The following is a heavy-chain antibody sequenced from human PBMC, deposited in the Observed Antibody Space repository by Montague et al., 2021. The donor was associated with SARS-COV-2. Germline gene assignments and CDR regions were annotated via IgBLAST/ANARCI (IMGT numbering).Heavy chain of an antibody. CDR3: AVQPRDSSAWHPFDH. CDR2: MSHDGNYE. V-gene: IGHV3-33*01. D-gene: IGHD6-19*01. CDR1: GFTFSTYA. J-gene: IGHJ4*02. Sequence: SLRLSCAASGFTFSTYAIHWVRQAPGKGLEWVAIMSHDGNYEHYSDSVKGLFTISRDSSKNTLHLQMNSLTAEDTAVYYCAVQPRDSSAWHPFDHWGQGILVTGSS.